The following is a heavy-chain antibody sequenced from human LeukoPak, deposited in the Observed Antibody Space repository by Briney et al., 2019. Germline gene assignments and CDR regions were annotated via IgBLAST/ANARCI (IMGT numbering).Heavy chain of an antibody. CDR3: ARGDGYGYNWFDS. Sequence: ASVKVSCKASGGTFSSYAISWVRQAPGQGLGWMGRIIPIFGTANYAQKFQGRVTITTDESTSTAYMELSSLRSEDTAVYYCARGDGYGYNWFDSWGQGTLVTVSS. J-gene: IGHJ5*01. CDR1: GGTFSSYA. V-gene: IGHV1-69*05. CDR2: IIPIFGTA. D-gene: IGHD5-24*01.